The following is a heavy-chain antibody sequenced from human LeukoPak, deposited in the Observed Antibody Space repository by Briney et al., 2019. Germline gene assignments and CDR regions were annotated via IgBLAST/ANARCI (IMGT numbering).Heavy chain of an antibody. J-gene: IGHJ4*02. CDR2: IDPNSGGT. D-gene: IGHD6-19*01. CDR1: GYTFTGYY. V-gene: IGHV1-2*02. Sequence: ASVKVSCKASGYTFTGYYMHWVRPAPGQGLEWMGWIDPNSGGTNYAQKFQGRVTMTRDTSISTAYMELSRLRSDDTAVYYCARYDPSSDQTRGGYYFDYWGQGTLVTVSS. CDR3: ARYDPSSDQTRGGYYFDY.